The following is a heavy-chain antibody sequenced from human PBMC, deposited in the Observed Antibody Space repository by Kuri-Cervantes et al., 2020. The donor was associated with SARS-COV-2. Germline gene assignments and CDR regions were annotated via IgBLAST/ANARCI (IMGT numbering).Heavy chain of an antibody. CDR1: GFTFSSYW. J-gene: IGHJ6*02. CDR3: ARALYSSSWYVLYYYGMDV. D-gene: IGHD6-13*01. CDR2: INTDGRST. Sequence: GGSLRLSCAVSGFTFSSYWMHWVRQVPGKGLVWVSRINTDGRSTKYADSVKGRFTISRDNAKSSLYLQMNSLRAEDTAVYYCARALYSSSWYVLYYYGMDVWGQGTTVTVSS. V-gene: IGHV3-74*03.